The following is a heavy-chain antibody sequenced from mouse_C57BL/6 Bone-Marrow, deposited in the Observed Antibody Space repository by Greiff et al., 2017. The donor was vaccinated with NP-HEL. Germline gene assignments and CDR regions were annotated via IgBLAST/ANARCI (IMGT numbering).Heavy chain of an antibody. CDR1: GFTFSDYY. CDR3: ARHGIPTNWDDWYFDV. D-gene: IGHD4-1*01. CDR2: ISNGGGST. V-gene: IGHV5-12*01. J-gene: IGHJ1*03. Sequence: EVHLVESGGGLVQPGGSLKLSCAASGFTFSDYYMYWVRQTPEKRLEWVAYISNGGGSTYYPDTVKGRFTISRDNAKNTLYLQMSRLKSEDTAMYYCARHGIPTNWDDWYFDVWGTGTTVTVSS.